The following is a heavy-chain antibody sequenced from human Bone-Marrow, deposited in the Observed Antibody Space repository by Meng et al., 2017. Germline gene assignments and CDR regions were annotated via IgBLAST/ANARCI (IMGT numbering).Heavy chain of an antibody. CDR3: ARGFEIGGNYAFDY. CDR1: GFTFAGSD. CDR2: ISYDGSYK. V-gene: IGHV3-30*16. J-gene: IGHJ4*02. D-gene: IGHD1-7*01. Sequence: QVHLVESGGGVVQPGRSLRLSCAASGFTFAGSDMHWVRQAPGKGLEWVAVISYDGSYKNYADSVKGRFTISRDNSKNTLYLQMNTLRAEDTAVYYCARGFEIGGNYAFDYWGQGTLVTVSS.